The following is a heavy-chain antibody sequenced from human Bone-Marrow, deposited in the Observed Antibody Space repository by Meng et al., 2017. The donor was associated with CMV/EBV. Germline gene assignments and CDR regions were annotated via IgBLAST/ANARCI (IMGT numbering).Heavy chain of an antibody. CDR2: ISAYNGNT. J-gene: IGHJ4*02. CDR1: GYTITSYG. CDR3: ATYRDYGDYHSAFDY. Sequence: ASVKVSCKASGYTITSYGISWVRQAPGQGLEWMGWISAYNGNTNYAQKLQGRVTMTTDTSTSTVYMELSSLRSEDTAVYYFATYRDYGDYHSAFDYWGQGTLVTVSS. D-gene: IGHD4-17*01. V-gene: IGHV1-18*01.